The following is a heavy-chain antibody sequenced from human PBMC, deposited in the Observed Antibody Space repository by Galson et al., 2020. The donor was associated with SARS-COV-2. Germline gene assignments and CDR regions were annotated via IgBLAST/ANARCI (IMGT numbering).Heavy chain of an antibody. D-gene: IGHD3-10*01. CDR2: IYYSGST. J-gene: IGHJ5*02. CDR1: GGSISSNNYY. Sequence: SETLSLTCTVSGGSISSNNYYWGWIRQSPGKGLEWIGTIYYSGSTYYSPSLQSRVTISVDTSKNQFSLKLTSVTAADTALYYCARDRRGSDGSGTYRGGWFGPWGQGTLVTVSS. CDR3: ARDRRGSDGSGTYRGGWFGP. V-gene: IGHV4-39*07.